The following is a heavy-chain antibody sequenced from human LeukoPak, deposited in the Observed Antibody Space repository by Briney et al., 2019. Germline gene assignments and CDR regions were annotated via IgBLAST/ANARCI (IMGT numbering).Heavy chain of an antibody. CDR1: GYTFTDYY. CDR2: IHPNSGGT. Sequence: ASVKVSCKASGYTFTDYYLHWVRQAPGQGLEWMGWIHPNSGGTDYAQKFQGRVAMTRDTSISTAYMELSSLRSDDTAVYYCARLAAVPGWGQGTLVTVSS. J-gene: IGHJ1*01. D-gene: IGHD6-19*01. V-gene: IGHV1-2*02. CDR3: ARLAAVPG.